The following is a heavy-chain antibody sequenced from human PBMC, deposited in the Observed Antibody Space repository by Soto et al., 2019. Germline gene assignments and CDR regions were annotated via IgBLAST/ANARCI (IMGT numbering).Heavy chain of an antibody. CDR3: AKGGPDAFCAGGRCYFDS. D-gene: IGHD2-8*02. CDR1: GFTFDDYA. J-gene: IGHJ4*03. Sequence: EVQMVESGGGFIQPGRSLGLSCAASGFTFDDYAMHWVRRVPGRGLAWVSSITWNGSVIGYADSVKGRFTVSRDNAKNSLYLQMSDLRPEDTALYYCAKGGPDAFCAGGRCYFDSWGQGIQVTVTS. V-gene: IGHV3-9*01. CDR2: ITWNGSVI.